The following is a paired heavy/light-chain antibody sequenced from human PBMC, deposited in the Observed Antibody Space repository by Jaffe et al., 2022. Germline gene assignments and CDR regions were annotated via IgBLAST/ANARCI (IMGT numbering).Heavy chain of an antibody. D-gene: IGHD1-1*01. CDR3: ARGMERRTHVNYYYFYMDV. CDR2: INPSGSNT. CDR1: GYTFTNYY. V-gene: IGHV1-46*01. Sequence: QVQLVQSGAEVKKPGASVKVSCKASGYTFTNYYLYWVRQAPGQGLEWMGIINPSGSNTSYAQKFQGRVTMTRDTSTNTVYMELSSLRSEDTAVYYCARGMERRTHVNYYYFYMDVWGKGATVTVSS. J-gene: IGHJ6*03.
Light chain of an antibody. Sequence: QSALTQPASVSGSPGQSITISCTGTSSDVGGYNLVSWYQQHPGKAPKLIMYEGNKRPSGVSNRFSGSKSGNTASLTISGLQAEDESDYYCCSYASRGTSFYVFGTGTRVTVL. CDR3: CSYASRGTSFYV. CDR1: SSDVGGYNL. CDR2: EGN. V-gene: IGLV2-23*01. J-gene: IGLJ1*01.